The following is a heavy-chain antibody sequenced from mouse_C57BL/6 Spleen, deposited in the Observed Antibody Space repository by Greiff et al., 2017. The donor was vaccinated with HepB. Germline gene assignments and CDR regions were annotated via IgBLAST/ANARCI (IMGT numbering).Heavy chain of an antibody. D-gene: IGHD1-1*01. CDR1: GYAFSSSW. CDR2: IYPGDGDT. J-gene: IGHJ1*03. V-gene: IGHV1-82*01. Sequence: QVHVKQSGPELVKPGASVKISCKASGYAFSSSWMNWVKQRPGKGLEWIGRIYPGDGDTNYNGKFKGKATLTADKSSSTAYMQLSSLTSEDSAVYFCAREDYYGSSYWYFDVWGTGTTVTVSS. CDR3: AREDYYGSSYWYFDV.